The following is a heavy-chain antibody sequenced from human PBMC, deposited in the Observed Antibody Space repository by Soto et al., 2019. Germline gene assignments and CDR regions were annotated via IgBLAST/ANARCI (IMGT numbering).Heavy chain of an antibody. J-gene: IGHJ5*02. CDR3: ARVSMSTVSWGFDP. CDR1: GDSITSNH. CDR2: IYNSGTT. D-gene: IGHD4-4*01. V-gene: IGHV4-59*01. Sequence: SETLSLTCAVSGDSITSNHWNWIRQPPGRGLEWIGYIYNSGTTKYNPSLRSRVIISVDTSKNQLSLKLSSVTAADTAVYYCARVSMSTVSWGFDPWGQGTLVTVSS.